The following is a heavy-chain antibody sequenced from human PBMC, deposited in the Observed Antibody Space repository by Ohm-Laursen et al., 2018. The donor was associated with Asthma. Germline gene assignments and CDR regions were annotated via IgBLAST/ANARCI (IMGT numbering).Heavy chain of an antibody. D-gene: IGHD6-13*01. Sequence: SLRLSCAASGFTFSNYAMSWVRQAPGQGLEWVSAISGAGGSTDYADSVKGRFTLSRDNSKNTLYLEMNSLRAEDTAVYYCARDLIGSSYGTDAFDIWGQGTTVTVSS. J-gene: IGHJ3*02. V-gene: IGHV3-23*01. CDR3: ARDLIGSSYGTDAFDI. CDR1: GFTFSNYA. CDR2: ISGAGGST.